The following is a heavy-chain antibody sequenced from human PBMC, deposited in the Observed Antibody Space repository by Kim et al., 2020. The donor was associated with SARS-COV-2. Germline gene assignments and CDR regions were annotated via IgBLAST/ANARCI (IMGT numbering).Heavy chain of an antibody. CDR3: ARGGSSGWYWFDP. J-gene: IGHJ5*02. CDR1: GGSISSGGYY. CDR2: IYYSGST. V-gene: IGHV4-31*03. D-gene: IGHD6-19*01. Sequence: SETLSLTCTVSGGSISSGGYYWSWIRQHPGKGLEWIGYIYYSGSTYYNPSLKSRVTISVDTSKNQFSLKLSSVTAADTAVYYCARGGSSGWYWFDPWGQGTLVTVSS.